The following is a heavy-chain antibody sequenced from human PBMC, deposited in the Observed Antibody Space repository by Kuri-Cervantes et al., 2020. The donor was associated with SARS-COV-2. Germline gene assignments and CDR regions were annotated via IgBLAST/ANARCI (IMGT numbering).Heavy chain of an antibody. Sequence: ASVKVSCKASGYTFTGYYMHWVRQAPGQGLEWMGWINPNSGGTNYAQKFQGWVTMTRDTSISTAYMELSRLRSDDTAVYYCARALGYCSSTSCSYWDYYYYGKDVWGQGTTVTVSS. D-gene: IGHD2-2*01. V-gene: IGHV1-2*04. CDR3: ARALGYCSSTSCSYWDYYYYGKDV. CDR2: INPNSGGT. J-gene: IGHJ6*02. CDR1: GYTFTGYY.